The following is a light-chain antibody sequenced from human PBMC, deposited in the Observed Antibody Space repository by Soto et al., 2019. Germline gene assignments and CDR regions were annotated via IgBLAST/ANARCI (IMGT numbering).Light chain of an antibody. CDR3: HQRSNWPYT. CDR1: QFVNSY. Sequence: EIVLTQSPATLSLSPGEGATLSCRASQFVNSYLAWYQQKPGQAPRLLIYDASNRATGIPARFSGSGSGADFTLTISRLEPEDFAVDYCHQRSNWPYTFGQGTKLEIK. CDR2: DAS. J-gene: IGKJ2*01. V-gene: IGKV3-11*01.